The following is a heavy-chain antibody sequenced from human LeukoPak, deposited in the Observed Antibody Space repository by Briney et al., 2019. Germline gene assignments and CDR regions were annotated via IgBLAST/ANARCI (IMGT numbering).Heavy chain of an antibody. CDR1: GGSISSYY. J-gene: IGHJ6*02. CDR3: AREAATRYYYGMDV. V-gene: IGHV4-59*01. CDR2: IYYSGST. Sequence: SETLSLTCTVSGGSISSYYWSWIRQPPGKGLEWIGYIYYSGSTNYNPSLKSRVTISLDTSKNQFSLKLSSVTAADTAVYYCAREAATRYYYGMDVWGQGTTVTVSS. D-gene: IGHD2-15*01.